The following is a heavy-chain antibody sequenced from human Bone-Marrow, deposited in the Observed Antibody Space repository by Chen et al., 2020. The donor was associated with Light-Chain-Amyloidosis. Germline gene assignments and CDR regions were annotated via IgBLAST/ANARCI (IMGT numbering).Heavy chain of an antibody. V-gene: IGHV1-3*01. CDR1: GYTFTNYA. Sequence: QVQLVQSGAEVKKPGASVKVSCKASGYTFTNYALHWVRQAPGQRLEWMGWINAGNGNTKYSQKFQGRVTITRDTSASIAYMELSSLRSEDTAVYYCARDRFYGSGSYYIFDYCGQGTLVTVSS. J-gene: IGHJ4*02. CDR3: ARDRFYGSGSYYIFDY. CDR2: INAGNGNT. D-gene: IGHD3-10*01.